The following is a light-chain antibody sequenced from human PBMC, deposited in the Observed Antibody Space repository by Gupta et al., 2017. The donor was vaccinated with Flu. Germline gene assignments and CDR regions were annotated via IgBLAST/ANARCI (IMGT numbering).Light chain of an antibody. V-gene: IGLV1-40*01. J-gene: IGLJ3*02. CDR3: QSYDSSLSGSGV. CDR2: GNK. CDR1: SSNIGAGYD. Sequence: SSCTGSSSNIGAGYDVHWYQQLPGTAPKLLIYGNKNRPSGVPDRFSGSKSGTSAALVITGLQTEDEGDYYCQSYDSSLSGSGVFGGGTKLTVL.